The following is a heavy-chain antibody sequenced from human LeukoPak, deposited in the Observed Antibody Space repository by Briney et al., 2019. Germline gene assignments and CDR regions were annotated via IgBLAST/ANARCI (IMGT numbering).Heavy chain of an antibody. Sequence: GGSLRLSCAASGFTFSSYSMNWVRQAPGKGLEWVSYISSSSSTIYYADSVKGRFTISRDNAKNSLYLQMNSLRAEDTAVYYCARGLLGGAVAGTSDCWGQGTLVTVSS. CDR2: ISSSSSTI. V-gene: IGHV3-48*01. J-gene: IGHJ4*02. D-gene: IGHD6-19*01. CDR3: ARGLLGGAVAGTSDC. CDR1: GFTFSSYS.